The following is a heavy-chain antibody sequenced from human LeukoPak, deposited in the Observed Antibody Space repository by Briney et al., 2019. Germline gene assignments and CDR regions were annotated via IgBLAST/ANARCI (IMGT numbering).Heavy chain of an antibody. J-gene: IGHJ4*02. CDR1: GFTFSSYA. Sequence: PEGSLRLSCAASGFTFSSYAMSWVRQAPGKGLEWVSGITGSGGSLYYADSVKGLFTISRDNSKNTLYLQMNSLRAEDTAVYYCAKDRGYSYGYPYFDYWGQGTLVTVSS. D-gene: IGHD5-18*01. CDR3: AKDRGYSYGYPYFDY. V-gene: IGHV3-23*01. CDR2: ITGSGGSL.